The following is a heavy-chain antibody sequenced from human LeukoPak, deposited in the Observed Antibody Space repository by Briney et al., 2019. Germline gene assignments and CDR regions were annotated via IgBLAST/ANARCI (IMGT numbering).Heavy chain of an antibody. J-gene: IGHJ4*02. CDR1: GGTFSSYA. D-gene: IGHD3-22*01. Sequence: ASVKVSCKASGGTFSSYAISWMRQAPGQGLEWMGWISAYNGNTNYAQKLQGRVTMTTDTSTSTAYMELRSLRSDDTAVYYCARGSPDGIVVIRDYWGQGTLVTVSS. V-gene: IGHV1-18*01. CDR2: ISAYNGNT. CDR3: ARGSPDGIVVIRDY.